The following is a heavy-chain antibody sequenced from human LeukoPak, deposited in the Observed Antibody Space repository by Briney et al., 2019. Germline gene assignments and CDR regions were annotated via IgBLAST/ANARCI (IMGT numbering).Heavy chain of an antibody. CDR2: LYTTGST. CDR1: GFTFDDYG. CDR3: ARDCSSTMCHGYFDY. V-gene: IGHV3-53*01. D-gene: IGHD2-2*01. J-gene: IGHJ4*02. Sequence: GGSLRLSCAASGFTFDDYGMSWVRQAPGKGLEWVSLLYTTGSTYFADSVRGRFTLSRDNSKNTVYLQMDSLRVEDTAVYYCARDCSSTMCHGYFDYWGQGTPVTVSS.